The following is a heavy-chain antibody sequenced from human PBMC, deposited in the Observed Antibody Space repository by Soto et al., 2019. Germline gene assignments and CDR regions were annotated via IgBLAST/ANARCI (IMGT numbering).Heavy chain of an antibody. J-gene: IGHJ4*02. CDR1: RVSFSDYS. CDR2: ITGNSEYK. D-gene: IGHD1-26*01. Sequence: EVQLVESGGGLVKPGGSLRLSCVVSRVSFSDYSMNWVRQAPGKGLAWVSLITGNSEYKYYAGSVKDRFTVSRDNAKNSLYLQMNSLTVADTAAYYCARSGELLQTFDSWCQGTLVTVAS. V-gene: IGHV3-21*06. CDR3: ARSGELLQTFDS.